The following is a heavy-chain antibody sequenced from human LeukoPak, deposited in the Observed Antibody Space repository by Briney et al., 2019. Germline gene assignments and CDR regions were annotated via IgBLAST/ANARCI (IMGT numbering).Heavy chain of an antibody. CDR3: ARRIAGAGTDFDY. CDR1: GFTFSSYN. Sequence: GGSLRLSCAASGFTFSSYNMNWVRQAPGKGLEWVSYISSGSSIIYYADSVKGRFTVSRDNAKNSLYLHMSSLRDEDTAVYYCARRIAGAGTDFDYWGQGTLATVSS. D-gene: IGHD6-13*01. V-gene: IGHV3-48*02. CDR2: ISSGSSII. J-gene: IGHJ4*02.